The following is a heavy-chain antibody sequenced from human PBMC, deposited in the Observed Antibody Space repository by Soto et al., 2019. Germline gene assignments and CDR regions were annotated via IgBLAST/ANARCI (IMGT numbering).Heavy chain of an antibody. D-gene: IGHD4-17*01. V-gene: IGHV1-18*01. CDR1: GYPFTYFA. CDR2: ISPYNGNT. Sequence: ASVKVSCKASGYPFTYFAISWVRQAPGQGLEWMGWISPYNGNTNYAQKLQGRVSMTADASTGTAYVEVRSLKSNDTATYFCARDGDYGDSRLHDSFDVWGQGTMVT. J-gene: IGHJ3*01. CDR3: ARDGDYGDSRLHDSFDV.